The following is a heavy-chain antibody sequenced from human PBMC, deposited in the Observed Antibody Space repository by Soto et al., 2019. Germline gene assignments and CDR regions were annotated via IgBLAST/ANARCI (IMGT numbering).Heavy chain of an antibody. CDR2: ISAYNGNT. V-gene: IGHV1-18*01. D-gene: IGHD2-2*01. J-gene: IGHJ3*02. Sequence: ASVKVSCKASGYTFTSYGISWVRQAPGQGLEWMGWISAYNGNTNYAQKLQGRVTMTRDTSTSTVYMELNSLRSEDTAVYYCARVLVPAAFKDAFDIWGQGTMVTVSS. CDR3: ARVLVPAAFKDAFDI. CDR1: GYTFTSYG.